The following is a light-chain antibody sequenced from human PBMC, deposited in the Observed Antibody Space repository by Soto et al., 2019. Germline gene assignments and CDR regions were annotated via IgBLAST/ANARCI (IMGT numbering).Light chain of an antibody. CDR1: QGIGTL. V-gene: IGKV1-17*03. CDR3: LQHAGYPFT. Sequence: DIQLTQSPSAMSASVGDRVTITCRASQGIGTLLTWFQQKPGRVPKRLIYGTSSLQNGVPTRFSGTGSGTVFTLTISSLQPEDFATYYCLQHAGYPFTFGGGTKVEIK. J-gene: IGKJ4*01. CDR2: GTS.